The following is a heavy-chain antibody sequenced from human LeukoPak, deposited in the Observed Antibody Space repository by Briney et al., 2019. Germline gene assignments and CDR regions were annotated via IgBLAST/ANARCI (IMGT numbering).Heavy chain of an antibody. CDR1: GFTFSTYA. CDR2: IPYDGSNK. D-gene: IGHD5-12*01. Sequence: GGSLRLSCAASGFTFSTYAMHWVRQAPGKGLEGVAVIPYDGSNKYYADSVKGRFTISRENSKNRLYLQMNSLRAEDTAVYYCARLDRIVATIPFYYYYYMDVWGKGTTVTISS. V-gene: IGHV3-30*04. CDR3: ARLDRIVATIPFYYYYYMDV. J-gene: IGHJ6*03.